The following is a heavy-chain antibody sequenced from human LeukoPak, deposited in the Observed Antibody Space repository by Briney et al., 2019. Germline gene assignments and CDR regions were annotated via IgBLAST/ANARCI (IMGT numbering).Heavy chain of an antibody. V-gene: IGHV4-34*01. D-gene: IGHD2-21*01. CDR1: GGSFSGYY. J-gene: IGHJ4*02. Sequence: SETLSLTCAVYGGSFSGYYWSWIRQPPGKGLEWIGEINHSGSTNYNPSLKSRVTISVDTPKNQFSLKLSSVTAADTAVYYGARGLVFPDYWGQGTLVTVSS. CDR3: ARGLVFPDY. CDR2: INHSGST.